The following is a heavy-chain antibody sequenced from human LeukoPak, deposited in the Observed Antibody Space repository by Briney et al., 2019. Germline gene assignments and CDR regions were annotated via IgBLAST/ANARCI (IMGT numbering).Heavy chain of an antibody. D-gene: IGHD4-23*01. CDR2: INPSGGST. V-gene: IGHV1-46*03. CDR1: GYTFTSYY. J-gene: IGHJ4*02. CDR3: ASGLGYGGNLPLLGY. Sequence: GASVKVSCKASGYTFTSYYMHWVRQAPGQGLEWMGIINPSGGSTSYAQKFQGRVTMTRDTSTSTVYMELSSLRSEDTDVYYCASGLGYGGNLPLLGYWGQGTLVTVSS.